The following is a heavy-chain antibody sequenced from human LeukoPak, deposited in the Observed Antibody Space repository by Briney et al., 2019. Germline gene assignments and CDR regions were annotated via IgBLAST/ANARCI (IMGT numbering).Heavy chain of an antibody. D-gene: IGHD6-13*01. CDR3: ASPWQQLDYGMDV. CDR1: GGSFSGYY. J-gene: IGHJ6*02. V-gene: IGHV4-34*01. CDR2: INHSGST. Sequence: PSETLSLTCAVYGGSFSGYYWSWIRQPPGKGLEWIGEINHSGSTNYNPSLKSRVTISADTSKNQFSLKLSSVTAADTAVYYCASPWQQLDYGMDVWGQGTTVTVSS.